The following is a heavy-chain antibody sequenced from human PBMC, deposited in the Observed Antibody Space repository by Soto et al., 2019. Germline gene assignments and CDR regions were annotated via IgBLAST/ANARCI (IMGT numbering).Heavy chain of an antibody. V-gene: IGHV3-23*01. CDR3: AKDYYYDSSGYSEPGDALDI. J-gene: IGHJ3*02. CDR1: GFTFSSYA. D-gene: IGHD3-22*01. Sequence: VRLLESGGGLVQPGGSLRLSCAASGFTFSSYAVTWVRQAPGKGLEWVSAITGSGYSTYYADSVKGRFTISRDNSKNTLYLQMNSLRAEDTAVYYCAKDYYYDSSGYSEPGDALDIWGQGTMVTVSS. CDR2: ITGSGYST.